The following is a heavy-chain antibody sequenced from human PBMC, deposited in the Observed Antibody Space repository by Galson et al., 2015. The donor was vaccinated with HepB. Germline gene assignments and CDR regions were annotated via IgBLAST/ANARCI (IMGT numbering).Heavy chain of an antibody. CDR3: ARQEPYDSSGEGYFDY. CDR2: IDYSGST. CDR1: GGSISSYY. D-gene: IGHD3-22*01. V-gene: IGHV4-59*08. Sequence: QVQLQESGPGLVKPSETLSLTCTVSGGSISSYYWSWIRQPPGKGLEWIGYIDYSGSTNYNPSLKSRVTISVDTSKNQFSLKLSSVTATDTAVYYCARQEPYDSSGEGYFDYWGQGTLVTVSS. J-gene: IGHJ4*02.